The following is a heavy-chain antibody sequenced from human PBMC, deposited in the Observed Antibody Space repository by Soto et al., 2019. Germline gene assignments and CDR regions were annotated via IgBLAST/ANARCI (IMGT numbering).Heavy chain of an antibody. D-gene: IGHD1-1*01. CDR3: ARADGTIPVEYYYYGMDV. J-gene: IGHJ6*02. CDR2: INSDGSST. V-gene: IGHV3-74*01. Sequence: GGSLRLSCAASGFTFSSYWMHWVRQAPGKGLVWVSRINSDGSSTSYADSVKGRFTISRDNAKNTLYLQMNSLRAEDTAVYYCARADGTIPVEYYYYGMDVWGQGTTVTVPS. CDR1: GFTFSSYW.